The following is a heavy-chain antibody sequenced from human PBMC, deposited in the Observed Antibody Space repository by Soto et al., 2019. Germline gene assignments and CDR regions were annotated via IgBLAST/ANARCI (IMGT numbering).Heavy chain of an antibody. CDR1: GFSLSTSGMC. CDR2: IDCDDEK. V-gene: IGHV2-70*13. J-gene: IGHJ6*02. CDR3: ARITLGRAHYLGMDV. Sequence: GATLVNPTHSLILTCTVSGFSLSTSGMCVSWIRQPPGKALEWLALIDCDDEKYYSTSLKTRLTISRDTSKNQVVLTVTNMDPVESATYYCARITLGRAHYLGMDVWGQGTTVTASS. D-gene: IGHD1-26*01.